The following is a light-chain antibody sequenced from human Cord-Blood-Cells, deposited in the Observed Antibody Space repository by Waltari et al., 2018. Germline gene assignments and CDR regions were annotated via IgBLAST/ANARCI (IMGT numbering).Light chain of an antibody. V-gene: IGKV1-39*01. Sequence: DIQMTQSPSSLSASVGDRVTITCRASQSISSYLNWYQQKPGKAPKLLIYAAASLQSGVPSRFSGSGSVTDFTLTISSLQPEDFATDFCQQRYGTPPVPFGPGTKVDI. J-gene: IGKJ3*01. CDR2: AAA. CDR1: QSISSY. CDR3: QQRYGTPPVP.